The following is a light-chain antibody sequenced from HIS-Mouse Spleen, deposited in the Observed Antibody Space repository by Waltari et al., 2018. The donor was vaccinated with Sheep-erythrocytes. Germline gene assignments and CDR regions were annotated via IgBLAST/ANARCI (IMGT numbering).Light chain of an antibody. Sequence: QSVLTQPPSASGTPGQRVTISCSGSSPNIGSNTVNWYQQLPGTAPKPLIHSNNQRPSGVPDRFSGSKSGTSASLAISGLQSEDEADYYCAAWDDSLNGPVFGGGTKLTVL. V-gene: IGLV1-44*01. CDR1: SPNIGSNT. CDR2: SNN. CDR3: AAWDDSLNGPV. J-gene: IGLJ3*02.